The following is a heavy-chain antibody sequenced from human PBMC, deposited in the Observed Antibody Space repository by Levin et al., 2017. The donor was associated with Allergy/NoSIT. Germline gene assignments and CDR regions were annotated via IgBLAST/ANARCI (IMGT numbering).Heavy chain of an antibody. Sequence: SETLSLTCTVSGDSISSSIYHWGWIRQPPGKGLEWIGTIYNSGRTSYNPSLKSRVTIFVDTSKNQLSLKLNSVTAADTALYYCARRSPANFINWFDPWGPGTLVTVSS. CDR3: ARRSPANFINWFDP. D-gene: IGHD5-24*01. J-gene: IGHJ5*02. CDR2: IYNSGRT. V-gene: IGHV4-39*01. CDR1: GDSISSSIYH.